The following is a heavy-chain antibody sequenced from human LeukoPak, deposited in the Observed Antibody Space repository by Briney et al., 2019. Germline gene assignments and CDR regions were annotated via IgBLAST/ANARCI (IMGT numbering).Heavy chain of an antibody. Sequence: PSETLSLTCTVSGDSISSYYWSWIRQPPGKGLEWIGYFYYSGSTSYNPSLKSRVTISIDTSKNQFSLKLTSVTAADTAVYYCAREGLASMVRGIIPYWGQGTLVTVSS. D-gene: IGHD3-10*01. CDR1: GDSISSYY. CDR3: AREGLASMVRGIIPY. V-gene: IGHV4-59*01. J-gene: IGHJ4*02. CDR2: FYYSGST.